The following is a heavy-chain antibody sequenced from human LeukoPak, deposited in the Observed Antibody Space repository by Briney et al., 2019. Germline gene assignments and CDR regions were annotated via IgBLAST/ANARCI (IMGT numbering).Heavy chain of an antibody. V-gene: IGHV3-30-3*01. Sequence: PGRSLRPSCAASGFTFISCPMQWVGQAPGKGLEWVAVISYDGSNKYYADSVKGRFTISRDNSKNTLYLQMNSLRAEDTAVYYCVRGMSGWPHPNFNYWGQGTLVTVSS. CDR1: GFTFISCP. J-gene: IGHJ4*02. CDR3: VRGMSGWPHPNFNY. CDR2: ISYDGSNK. D-gene: IGHD6-19*01.